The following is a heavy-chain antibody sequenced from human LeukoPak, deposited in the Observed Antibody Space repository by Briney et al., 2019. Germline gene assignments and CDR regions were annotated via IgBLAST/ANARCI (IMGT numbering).Heavy chain of an antibody. Sequence: SETLSLTCTVSGGSISSSSYYWGWIRQPPGKGLEWIGSIYYSGSTYYNPSLKSRVTISVDTSKNQLSLKLSSVTAADTAVYYCARLVVAGNYFDYWGQGTLVTVSS. D-gene: IGHD2-15*01. CDR3: ARLVVAGNYFDY. V-gene: IGHV4-39*01. J-gene: IGHJ4*02. CDR2: IYYSGST. CDR1: GGSISSSSYY.